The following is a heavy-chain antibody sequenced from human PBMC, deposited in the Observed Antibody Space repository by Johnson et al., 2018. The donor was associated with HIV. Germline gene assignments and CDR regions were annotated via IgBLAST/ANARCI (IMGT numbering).Heavy chain of an antibody. CDR2: ISYDGSNK. D-gene: IGHD3-22*01. CDR3: ARGITMIAVVKGDAFDM. V-gene: IGHV3-30*04. Sequence: QVQLVESRGGVVQPGRSLRLSCAASEFPFSSYAMHWVRQAPGKWLEWVAVISYDGSNKYYADSVKGRFPISRDNSKNTLYLQMNSLRAEDTAVYYCARGITMIAVVKGDAFDMWGQGTMVTVSS. J-gene: IGHJ3*02. CDR1: EFPFSSYA.